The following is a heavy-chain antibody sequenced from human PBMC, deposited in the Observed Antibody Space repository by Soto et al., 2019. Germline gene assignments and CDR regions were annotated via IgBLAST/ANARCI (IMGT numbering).Heavy chain of an antibody. V-gene: IGHV4-39*01. Sequence: PSETLSLTCSVSGGFVSSSSYSWGWIRQSPGKGLEWIGTIYSSENTYYNPSLLSRVTMSVDTSNNEFSLRLSSVTAADTAVYYCARQASGYYYGWFDPWGQGTLVTVSS. CDR2: IYSSENT. CDR3: ARQASGYYYGWFDP. J-gene: IGHJ5*02. D-gene: IGHD3-22*01. CDR1: GGFVSSSSYS.